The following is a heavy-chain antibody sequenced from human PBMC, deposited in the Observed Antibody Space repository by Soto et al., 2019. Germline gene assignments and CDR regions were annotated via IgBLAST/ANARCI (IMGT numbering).Heavy chain of an antibody. V-gene: IGHV4-34*01. CDR3: GRGSQGGMDA. CDR1: GGSFSGYY. Sequence: NPSDTLSLTCAVYGGSFSGYYWGWIRQPPGKGLEWIGEINHSGSTNYNPSLKSRVTISVDTSKNQFSLKLSLVTAADTAVYYSGRGSQGGMDARGQGTTVTVSS. CDR2: INHSGST. J-gene: IGHJ6*02.